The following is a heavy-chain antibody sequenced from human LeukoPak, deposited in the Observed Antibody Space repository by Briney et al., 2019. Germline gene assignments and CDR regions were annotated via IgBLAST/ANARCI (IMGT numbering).Heavy chain of an antibody. CDR1: GFTFSSYA. D-gene: IGHD3-3*01. V-gene: IGHV3-23*01. CDR2: ISGGGGTT. J-gene: IGHJ4*02. CDR3: AKDGADYDSDYFDY. Sequence: GGSLRLSCAASGFTFSSYAMSWVRQAPGKGLERVSRISGGGGTTYYAASVKGRFTISRHNSKNTLYLQINSLRAEDTAVYYCAKDGADYDSDYFDYWGQGTLVTVSS.